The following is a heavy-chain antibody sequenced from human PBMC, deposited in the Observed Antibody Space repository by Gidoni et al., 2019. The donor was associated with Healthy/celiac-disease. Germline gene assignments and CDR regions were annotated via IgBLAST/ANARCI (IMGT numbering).Heavy chain of an antibody. CDR3: AADRGSAYGMDV. V-gene: IGHV1-58*01. J-gene: IGHJ6*02. CDR1: GFTFTSSA. D-gene: IGHD3-10*01. Sequence: QMQLVQSGPEVKKPGTSVKVSCTASGFTFTSSAVQWVRQARGQRLEWIGWIVVGSGNTNYAQKFQERVTITRDMSTSTAYMELSSLRSEDTAVYYCAADRGSAYGMDVWGQGTTVTVSS. CDR2: IVVGSGNT.